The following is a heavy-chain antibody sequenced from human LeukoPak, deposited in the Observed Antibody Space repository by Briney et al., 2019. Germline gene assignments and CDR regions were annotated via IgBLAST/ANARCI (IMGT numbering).Heavy chain of an antibody. D-gene: IGHD3-22*01. V-gene: IGHV4-61*02. CDR1: GGSISIGTYY. CDR2: VYASGRT. J-gene: IGHJ5*02. Sequence: SETLSLTCTVSGGSISIGTYYWNWIRQPAGKGLEWIGRVYASGRTNYNPSLKSRVSISIETSKNQFSLNLSSVTAADTAVYYCARGIDSSGYQYKGFAPWGQGTLVTVSS. CDR3: ARGIDSSGYQYKGFAP.